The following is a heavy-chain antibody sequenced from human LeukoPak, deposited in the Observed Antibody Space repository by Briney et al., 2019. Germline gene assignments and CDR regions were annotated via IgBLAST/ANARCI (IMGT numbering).Heavy chain of an antibody. CDR3: ARGYSSGGYCTPIDY. CDR2: IIPILGIA. Sequence: ASVKVSCKASGGTFSSYTISWVRQAPGQGLEWMGRIIPILGIANYAQKFQGRVTITADKSTSTAYMELSSLRSEDTAVYYCARGYSSGGYCTPIDYWGQGTLVTVSS. D-gene: IGHD6-19*01. J-gene: IGHJ4*02. CDR1: GGTFSSYT. V-gene: IGHV1-69*02.